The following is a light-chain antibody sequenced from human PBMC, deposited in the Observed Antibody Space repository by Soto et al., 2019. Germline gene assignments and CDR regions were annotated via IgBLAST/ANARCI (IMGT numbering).Light chain of an antibody. CDR2: GAS. Sequence: ENVLTQSPGTLSLSPGERATLSCRASESVSSNLAWYQQKPGQAPRLLIYGASTRATGIPARFSGSGSGTEFTLTISSLQSEDFAVYYCQQYNNWPPKWTFGQGTKVDIK. V-gene: IGKV3-15*01. CDR1: ESVSSN. CDR3: QQYNNWPPKWT. J-gene: IGKJ1*01.